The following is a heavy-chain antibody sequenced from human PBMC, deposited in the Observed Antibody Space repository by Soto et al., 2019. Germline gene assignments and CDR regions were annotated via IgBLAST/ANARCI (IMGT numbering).Heavy chain of an antibody. CDR3: ARDGAVGYGMDV. V-gene: IGHV3-33*01. CDR1: EFTFSSYG. J-gene: IGHJ6*04. Sequence: QVQLVESGGGVVQPGRSLRLSCAASEFTFSSYGMHWVRQAPGKGLEWVAVIWYDGSNEYYADSVKGRFTISRDNSKNTLYLQMNSLRAEDTAVYYCARDGAVGYGMDVWGKGTTVTVSS. CDR2: IWYDGSNE.